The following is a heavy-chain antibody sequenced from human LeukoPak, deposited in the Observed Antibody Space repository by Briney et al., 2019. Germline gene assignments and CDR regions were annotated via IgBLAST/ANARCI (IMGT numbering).Heavy chain of an antibody. CDR1: GFAFNNYV. V-gene: IGHV3-23*01. CDR3: AKGSGTSRPYYLDY. CDR2: ISGSGDST. Sequence: GGSLRLSCAASGFAFNNYVMTWVRQAPGKGLDWFSAISGSGDSTYYADSVKGRFTISRDSSKSTMYLQMISLTAEDTAVYYCAKGSGTSRPYYLDYWGRGTLVTVSS. J-gene: IGHJ4*02. D-gene: IGHD6-25*01.